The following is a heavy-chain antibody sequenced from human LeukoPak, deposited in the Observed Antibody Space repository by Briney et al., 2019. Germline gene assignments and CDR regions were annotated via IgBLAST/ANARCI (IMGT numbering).Heavy chain of an antibody. CDR3: ARNGYYSADS. CDR1: GDSITSNHNW. V-gene: IGHV4-4*02. CDR2: IHHTGRT. Sequence: SETLSLTCVVSGDSITSNHNWWSWVRQPPGKGLEWIGEIHHTGRTNYNPSLKSRITISVDKSKSQFSVSLLFVTAADTAVYYCARNGYYSADSWGQGTLVTVSS. J-gene: IGHJ4*02. D-gene: IGHD4-17*01.